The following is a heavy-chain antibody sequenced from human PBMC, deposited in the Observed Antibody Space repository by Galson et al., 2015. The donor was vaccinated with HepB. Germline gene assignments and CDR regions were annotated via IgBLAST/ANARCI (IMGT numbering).Heavy chain of an antibody. V-gene: IGHV3-33*01. CDR2: IWYDGSNK. J-gene: IGHJ3*02. CDR3: ARERRRDDAFGI. Sequence: SLRLSCAASGFTFSSYGMHWVRQAPGKGLEWVAVIWYDGSNKYYADSVKGRFTISRDNSKNTLYLQMNSLRAEDTAVYYCARERRRDDAFGIWGQGTMVTVSS. CDR1: GFTFSSYG.